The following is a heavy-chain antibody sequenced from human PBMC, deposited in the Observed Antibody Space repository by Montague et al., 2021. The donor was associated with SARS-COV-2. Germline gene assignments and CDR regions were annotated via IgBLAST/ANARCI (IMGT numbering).Heavy chain of an antibody. Sequence: TLSLTCTVSGGSISSGSYSWSWIRQPAGKGLEWIGRIYTSGTTDYSFSLKGRVTISVDTSKNQFSLKLTSVTATDTAVYYCARAHSGSWAHLDNWGQGSLVTVSS. V-gene: IGHV4-61*02. D-gene: IGHD5-12*01. CDR2: IYTSGTT. CDR1: GGSISSGSYS. CDR3: ARAHSGSWAHLDN. J-gene: IGHJ4*02.